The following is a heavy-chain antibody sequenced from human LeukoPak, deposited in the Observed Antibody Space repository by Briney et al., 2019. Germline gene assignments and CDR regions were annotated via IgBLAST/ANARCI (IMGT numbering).Heavy chain of an antibody. CDR1: GYTFTGYY. V-gene: IGHV1-2*02. Sequence: ASVKVSCKASGYTFTGYYMHWVRQAPGQGLEWMGWINPNSGGTNYAQKLQGRVTMTTDTSTSTAYMELRSLRSDDTAVYYCARDSYSIVDTAMKYFDYWGQGTLVTVSS. CDR3: ARDSYSIVDTAMKYFDY. J-gene: IGHJ4*02. CDR2: INPNSGGT. D-gene: IGHD5-18*01.